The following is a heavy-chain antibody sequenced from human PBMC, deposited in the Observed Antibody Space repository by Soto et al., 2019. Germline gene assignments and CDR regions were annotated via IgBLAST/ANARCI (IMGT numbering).Heavy chain of an antibody. Sequence: ASETLSLTCAVYGGSFSGYYWSWIRQPPGKGLEWIGYIYYSGSTNYNPSLKSRVTISVDTSKNQFSLKLSSVTAADTAVYYCARDLSFDGMDVWGQGTTVTVSS. J-gene: IGHJ6*02. CDR3: ARDLSFDGMDV. V-gene: IGHV4-59*01. CDR2: IYYSGST. CDR1: GGSFSGYY.